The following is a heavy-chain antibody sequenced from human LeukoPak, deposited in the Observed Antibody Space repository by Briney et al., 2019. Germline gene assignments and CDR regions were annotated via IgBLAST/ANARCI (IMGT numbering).Heavy chain of an antibody. CDR1: GFTFSTYA. CDR2: ISGSGGST. D-gene: IGHD1-26*01. V-gene: IGHV3-23*01. CDR3: AKDRGDIVGATSWEGYFDY. Sequence: GGSLRLSCAASGFTFSTYAMSWVRQAPGKGLEWVSAISGSGGSTYYADSVKGRFTISRDNSKNTLYLQMNSLRAEDTAVYYCAKDRGDIVGATSWEGYFDYWGQGTLVTVSS. J-gene: IGHJ4*02.